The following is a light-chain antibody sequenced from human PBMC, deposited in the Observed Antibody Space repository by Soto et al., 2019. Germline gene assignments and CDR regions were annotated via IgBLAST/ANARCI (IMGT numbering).Light chain of an antibody. V-gene: IGLV1-40*01. CDR1: SSNIGAGYD. J-gene: IGLJ3*02. Sequence: QPVLTQPPSVSGAPGQRVTISCTGSSSNIGAGYDVHWYQQLPGTAPKLLIYGNSNRPSGVPDRFSGSKSGTSAFLAITGLQAEDEADYYCQSHDSSLSVLWVFGGGTKLTVL. CDR3: QSHDSSLSVLWV. CDR2: GNS.